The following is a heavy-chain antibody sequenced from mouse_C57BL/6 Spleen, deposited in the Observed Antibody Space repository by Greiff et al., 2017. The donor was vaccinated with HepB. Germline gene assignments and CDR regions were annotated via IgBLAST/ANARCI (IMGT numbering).Heavy chain of an antibody. V-gene: IGHV2-2*01. D-gene: IGHD1-1*01. Sequence: VQLQQSGPGLVQPSQSLSITCTVSGFSLTSYGVHWVRQSPGKGLEWLGVIWSGGSTDYNAAFISRLSISKDNSKSQVFFKMNSLQADHTDIYYCARPQFITTPGGFAYWGQGTLVTVSA. CDR1: GFSLTSYG. CDR3: ARPQFITTPGGFAY. J-gene: IGHJ3*01. CDR2: IWSGGST.